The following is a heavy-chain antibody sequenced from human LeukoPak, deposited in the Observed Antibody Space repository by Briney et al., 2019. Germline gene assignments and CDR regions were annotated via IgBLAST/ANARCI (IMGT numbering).Heavy chain of an antibody. CDR3: AKASNYGGNSYYYYGMDV. V-gene: IGHV3-30*18. Sequence: GGSLRLSCAASGFTFSSYGMHWVRQAPGKGLEWVAVISYDGSNKYYADSVKGRFTISRDNSKNTLYLQMNSLRAEDTAVYYCAKASNYGGNSYYYYGMDVWGQGTTVTVSS. CDR1: GFTFSSYG. J-gene: IGHJ6*02. D-gene: IGHD4-23*01. CDR2: ISYDGSNK.